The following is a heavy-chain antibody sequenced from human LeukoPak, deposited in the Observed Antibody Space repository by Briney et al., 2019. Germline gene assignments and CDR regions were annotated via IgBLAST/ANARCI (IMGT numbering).Heavy chain of an antibody. Sequence: PGGSLRLSCAASGFTFSSYAMSWVRQAPGKGLEWVSAISGSGGSTYYADSVKGRFTISRDNSKNSLYLQMNSLRAEDTALYYCAKSGRAKYYDFWSGSSGLAFDYWGQGTLVTVSS. CDR1: GFTFSSYA. V-gene: IGHV3-23*01. J-gene: IGHJ4*02. CDR3: AKSGRAKYYDFWSGSSGLAFDY. CDR2: ISGSGGST. D-gene: IGHD3-3*01.